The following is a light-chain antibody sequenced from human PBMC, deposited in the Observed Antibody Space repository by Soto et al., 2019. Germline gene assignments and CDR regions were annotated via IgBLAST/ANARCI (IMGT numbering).Light chain of an antibody. Sequence: DIVLTQSPGTLSLSPGERATLSCRASQSVSSNHLAWYQQKPGQAPRLLIYGGSSRATGIPVRFSGSGSGTDFTLTISRLEPEDFAVYYCQQYGSSGTFGQGTTVDIK. V-gene: IGKV3-20*01. J-gene: IGKJ1*01. CDR3: QQYGSSGT. CDR2: GGS. CDR1: QSVSSNH.